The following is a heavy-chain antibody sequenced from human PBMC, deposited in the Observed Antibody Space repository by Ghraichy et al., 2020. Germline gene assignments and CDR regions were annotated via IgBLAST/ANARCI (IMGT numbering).Heavy chain of an antibody. V-gene: IGHV3-23*01. CDR1: GFTFSSYA. J-gene: IGHJ5*02. CDR2: ISTSGGNT. Sequence: GGSLRLSCAASGFTFSSYAMSWVRQAPGKGLEWVSGISTSGGNTYYADSVKGRFTISRDNSKSTLYLQMNSLRAEDTAVYYCAKGGTYSSSSEHNWFDPWGQRTLVTVSS. D-gene: IGHD6-13*01. CDR3: AKGGTYSSSSEHNWFDP.